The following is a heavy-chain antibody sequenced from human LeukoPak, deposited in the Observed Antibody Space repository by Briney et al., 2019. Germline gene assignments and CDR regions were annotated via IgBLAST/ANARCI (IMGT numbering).Heavy chain of an antibody. CDR1: GGSLSGYY. CDR2: INHSGST. CDR3: ARIGRGLDY. V-gene: IGHV4-34*01. Sequence: SETLSLTCAVYGGSLSGYYWSWIRQPPGKGLEWIGEINHSGSTNYNPSLKSRVTISVDTSKNQFSLKLSSVTAADTAVYYCARIGRGLDYWGQGTLVTVSS. J-gene: IGHJ4*02. D-gene: IGHD5-24*01.